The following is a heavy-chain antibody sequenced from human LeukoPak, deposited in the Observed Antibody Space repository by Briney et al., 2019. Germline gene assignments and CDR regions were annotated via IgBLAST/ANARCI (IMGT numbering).Heavy chain of an antibody. CDR1: GYTFTSYG. D-gene: IGHD3-22*01. CDR2: INPYNGNT. CDR3: ARHLRPYYYDSSGYYGAFDI. J-gene: IGHJ3*02. Sequence: ASVKVSCKASGYTFTSYGISWVRQAPGQGLEWMGWINPYNGNTNYAQKFQGRVTMTRDTSISTAYMELSRLRSDDTAVYYCARHLRPYYYDSSGYYGAFDIWGQGTMVTVSS. V-gene: IGHV1-18*01.